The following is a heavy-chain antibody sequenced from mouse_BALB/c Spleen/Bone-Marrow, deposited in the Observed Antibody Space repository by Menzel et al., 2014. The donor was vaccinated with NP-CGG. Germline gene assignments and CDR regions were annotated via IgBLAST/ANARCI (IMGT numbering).Heavy chain of an antibody. CDR3: ARGTPYAMDY. D-gene: IGHD2-14*01. Sequence: VQLKQSGAELVKPGASGKLSCTASGFNIKDTYMHWGKQRPEQGLEWIGRIDPANGNTKYDPKFQGKATITADTSSNTAYLQLSSLTSEDTAVYYCARGTPYAMDYWGQGTSVTVSS. CDR1: GFNIKDTY. CDR2: IDPANGNT. V-gene: IGHV14-3*02. J-gene: IGHJ4*01.